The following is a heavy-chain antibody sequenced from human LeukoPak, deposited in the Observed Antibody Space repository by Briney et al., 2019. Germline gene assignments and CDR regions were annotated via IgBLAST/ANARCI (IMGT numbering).Heavy chain of an antibody. CDR3: ARENVDYDFWSGYPNWFDP. V-gene: IGHV3-7*05. J-gene: IGHJ5*02. CDR1: GFTFTSYW. Sequence: GRSLRLSCAVSGFTFTSYWMSWVRQAPGKSREWVAKIRQDGSEKYYVDSVKGRFSISRDNAEKSLYLQMNSLRADDTAVYYCARENVDYDFWSGYPNWFDPWGQGTLVTVSS. CDR2: IRQDGSEK. D-gene: IGHD3-3*01.